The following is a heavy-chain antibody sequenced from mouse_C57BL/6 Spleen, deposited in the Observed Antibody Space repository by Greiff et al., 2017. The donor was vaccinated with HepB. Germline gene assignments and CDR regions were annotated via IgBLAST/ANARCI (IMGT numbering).Heavy chain of an antibody. V-gene: IGHV5-17*01. CDR1: GFTFSDYG. CDR2: ISSGSSTI. D-gene: IGHD2-5*01. Sequence: DVKLVESGGGLVKPGGSLKLSCAASGFTFSDYGMHWVRQAPEKGLEWVAYISSGSSTIYYADTVKGRFTISRDNAKNTLFLQMTSLRSEDPAMYYGARNLNSNYYAMDYLGQGTSGTVSS. J-gene: IGHJ4*01. CDR3: ARNLNSNYYAMDY.